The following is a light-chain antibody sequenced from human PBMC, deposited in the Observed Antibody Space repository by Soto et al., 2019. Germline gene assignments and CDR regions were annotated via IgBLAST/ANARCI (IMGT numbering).Light chain of an antibody. CDR3: QQYVRSRT. J-gene: IGKJ5*01. V-gene: IGKV3-20*01. CDR2: GAS. Sequence: IAVTQSACTLSLSPGESATLSCRASQSVXSSYLAWYEQNPGQAPRLPIYGASSRATRIPDRFSGSGCGNDFNITISILAHENAVVYYCQQYVRSRTFGQGTRLEIK. CDR1: QSVXSSY.